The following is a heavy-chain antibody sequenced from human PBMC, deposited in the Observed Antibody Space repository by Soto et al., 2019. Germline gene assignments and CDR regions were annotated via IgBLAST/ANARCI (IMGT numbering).Heavy chain of an antibody. D-gene: IGHD2-2*01. CDR3: TTALIVLVRAAMGYFAP. CDR2: IKSKSEGGTT. V-gene: IGHV3-15*01. CDR1: GFTFRNAW. Sequence: GGSLRLSCVASGFTFRNAWMSCVRQAPGKGLEWVGRIKSKSEGGTTDYAESVKGRFTISRDDSQNTLYLQLDSLKTEDTAVYYCTTALIVLVRAAMGYFAPWGQGTLVTGSS. J-gene: IGHJ5*02.